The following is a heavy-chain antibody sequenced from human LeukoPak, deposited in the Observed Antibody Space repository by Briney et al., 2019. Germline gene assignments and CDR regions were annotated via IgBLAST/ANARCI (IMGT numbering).Heavy chain of an antibody. V-gene: IGHV4-39*02. CDR2: MYYSGST. CDR3: ARGCGGYPD. D-gene: IGHD5-12*01. J-gene: IGHJ3*01. CDR1: GGSISSSCYY. Sequence: SETLSLTCTVSGGSISSSCYYWVWLPQPPGKGLEWIGTMYYSGSTYYNPSLKSRVTISVDTSKTLFSLKMSSVTAADTDGYCCARGCGGYPDWGQGTMVTVSS.